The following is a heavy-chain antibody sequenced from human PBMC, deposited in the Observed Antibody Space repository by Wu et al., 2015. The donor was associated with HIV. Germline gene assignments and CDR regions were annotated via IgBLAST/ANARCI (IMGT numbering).Heavy chain of an antibody. CDR3: ARVGTMVRGVIINGFDY. V-gene: IGHV1-69*12. CDR2: IIPIFGTA. J-gene: IGHJ4*02. CDR1: GGTFSSYA. Sequence: QVQLVQSGAEVKKPGSSVKVSCKASGGTFSSYAISWVRQAPGQGLEWMGGIIPIFGTANYAQKFQGRVTITADESTSTAYMELSSLRSEDTAVYYCARVGTMVRGVIINGFDYWGQGTLVTVSS. D-gene: IGHD3-10*01.